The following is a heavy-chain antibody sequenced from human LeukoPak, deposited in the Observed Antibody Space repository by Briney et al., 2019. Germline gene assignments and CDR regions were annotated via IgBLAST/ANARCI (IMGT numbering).Heavy chain of an antibody. V-gene: IGHV3-11*01. J-gene: IGHJ5*02. CDR2: ISNSGSTI. Sequence: GGSLRLSCAASGFTFSDYYMSWIRQAPGKGLEWVSYISNSGSTIYYADSVKGRFTISRDNAKNSLYLQMNSLRAEDTAVYYCARDGSGYDYAIFDPWGQGTLVTVSS. D-gene: IGHD5-12*01. CDR3: ARDGSGYDYAIFDP. CDR1: GFTFSDYY.